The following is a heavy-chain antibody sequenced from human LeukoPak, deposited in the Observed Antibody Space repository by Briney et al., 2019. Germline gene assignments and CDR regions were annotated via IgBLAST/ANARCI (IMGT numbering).Heavy chain of an antibody. J-gene: IGHJ5*01. Sequence: GGSLTLSCPASGFTFSSYAMSWVRQLAGKGLEWVAAISGSGGSTYYADSVKGRFTISRDNSQNTLYLQMNSLRAEDTAVYCCAKDTTSGDYGPVWFDPWGQGTLVTVSS. CDR2: ISGSGGST. D-gene: IGHD4-17*01. V-gene: IGHV3-23*01. CDR1: GFTFSSYA. CDR3: AKDTTSGDYGPVWFDP.